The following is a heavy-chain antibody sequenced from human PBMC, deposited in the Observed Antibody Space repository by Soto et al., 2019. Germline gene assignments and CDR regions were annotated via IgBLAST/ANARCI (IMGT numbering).Heavy chain of an antibody. D-gene: IGHD5-12*01. Sequence: KLSETLSLTCTVSGGSISSYYWSWIRQPPGKGLEWIGYIYYSGSTNYNPSLKSRVTISVDTSKNQFSLKLSSVTAADTAMYYCARLGSDYYYYMDVWGKGTTVTVSS. CDR1: GGSISSYY. CDR3: ARLGSDYYYYMDV. V-gene: IGHV4-59*08. CDR2: IYYSGST. J-gene: IGHJ6*03.